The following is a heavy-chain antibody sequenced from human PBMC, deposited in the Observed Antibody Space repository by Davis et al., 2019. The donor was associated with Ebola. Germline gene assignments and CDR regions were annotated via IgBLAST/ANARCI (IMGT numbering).Heavy chain of an antibody. CDR1: GFTFSSYG. J-gene: IGHJ4*02. CDR3: ARDQGYGDSLDY. V-gene: IGHV3-33*01. D-gene: IGHD4-17*01. CDR2: IWYDGSNK. Sequence: GESLKISCGASGFTFSSYGMHWVRQAPGKGLEWVAVIWYDGSNKYYADSVKGRFTISRDNSKNTLYLQMNSLRAEDTAVYYCARDQGYGDSLDYWGQGTLVTVSS.